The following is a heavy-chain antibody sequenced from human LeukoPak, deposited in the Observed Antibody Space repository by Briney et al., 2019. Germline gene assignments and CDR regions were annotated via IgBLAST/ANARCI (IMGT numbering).Heavy chain of an antibody. D-gene: IGHD3-10*01. CDR3: ARDVEYHSAWFRYWYFDL. CDR1: GDSISSNRY. Sequence: PSETLSLTCTVSGDSISSNRYWTWIRQPPGKGPEWMGIAHYSGRTNYSSSLRSRITISLDTSKNQISLKLSSVTAADTAVYYCARDVEYHSAWFRYWYFDLWGRGTLVSVSS. J-gene: IGHJ2*01. V-gene: IGHV4-59*01. CDR2: AHYSGRT.